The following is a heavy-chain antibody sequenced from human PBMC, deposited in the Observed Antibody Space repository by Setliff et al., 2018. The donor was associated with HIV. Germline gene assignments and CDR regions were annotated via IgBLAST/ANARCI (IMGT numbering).Heavy chain of an antibody. J-gene: IGHJ4*02. V-gene: IGHV4-38-2*01. D-gene: IGHD3-22*01. CDR2: LYHRGSP. CDR3: VRLYRGSSADEKTDS. CDR1: GYSISTGYY. Sequence: KPSETLSLTCSVSGYSISTGYYWAWIRQSPGRGLEWIGSLYHRGSPSYSPSLRSRVTISADTSKNQVSLKLISVTAADTAVYFCVRLYRGSSADEKTDSWGQGLLVTVSS.